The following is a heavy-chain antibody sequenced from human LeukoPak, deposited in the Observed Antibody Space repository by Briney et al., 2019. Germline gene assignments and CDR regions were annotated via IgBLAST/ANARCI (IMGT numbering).Heavy chain of an antibody. CDR2: ISTYNGNT. J-gene: IGHJ5*02. V-gene: IGHV1-18*01. Sequence: ASVTVSCKASGYTFTIYGISWVRQAPGQGLEWMAWISTYNGNTNYAQKVQGRVTMTTDTSTSTAYMELRSLRSDDTAVYYCARDWSPNWFDPWGQGTLVTVSS. CDR1: GYTFTIYG. CDR3: ARDWSPNWFDP.